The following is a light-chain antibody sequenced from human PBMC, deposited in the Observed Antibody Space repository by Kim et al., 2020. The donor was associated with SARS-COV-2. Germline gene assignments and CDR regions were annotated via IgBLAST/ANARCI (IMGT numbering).Light chain of an antibody. CDR2: DVS. CDR1: SSDVGGYNY. CDR3: CSYAGSYTLV. Sequence: GPSVTISCTGTSSDVGGYNYVSWYQQHPGKAPKLMIYDVSKRPSGVPDRFSGSKSGNTASLTISGLQAEDEADYYCCSYAGSYTLVFGTGTKVTVL. V-gene: IGLV2-11*01. J-gene: IGLJ1*01.